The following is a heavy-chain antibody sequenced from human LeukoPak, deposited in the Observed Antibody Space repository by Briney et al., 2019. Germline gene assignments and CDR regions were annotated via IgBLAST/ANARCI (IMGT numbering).Heavy chain of an antibody. CDR2: IKSKTDGGTT. J-gene: IGHJ4*02. CDR3: TTDPQRGYYFDY. CDR1: GFIFSNAW. V-gene: IGHV3-15*01. Sequence: GGSLRLSCAASGFIFSNAWMSWVRQAPGKGLEWIGRIKSKTDGGTTDYAAPVKGRFTISRDDSKNTLYLQINSLKTEDTAVYYCTTDPQRGYYFDYWGQGTLVTVSS. D-gene: IGHD5-24*01.